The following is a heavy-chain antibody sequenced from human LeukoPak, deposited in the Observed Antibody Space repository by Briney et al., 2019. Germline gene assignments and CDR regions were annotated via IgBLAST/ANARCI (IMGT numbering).Heavy chain of an antibody. CDR1: GFTFSSYS. CDR2: ISSGSRII. CDR3: ARDEGKWFDP. V-gene: IGHV3-48*02. Sequence: PGGSLRLSCAVSGFTFSSYSMNWVRQAPGKGLDWVSYISSGSRIISYADSVKGRFTISRDNAKNSLYLQMNSLRDEDTAVYHCARDEGKWFDPWGQGTLVTVSS. J-gene: IGHJ5*02.